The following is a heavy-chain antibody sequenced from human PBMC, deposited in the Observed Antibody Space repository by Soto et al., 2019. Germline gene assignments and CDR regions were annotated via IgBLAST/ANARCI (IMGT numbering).Heavy chain of an antibody. CDR3: ARDPRLGYCSGGSCYNWFDP. J-gene: IGHJ5*02. CDR1: GGTLSSYT. D-gene: IGHD2-15*01. Sequence: SVKVSCKASGGTLSSYTISWVRQAPGQGLEWMGRIIPILGIANYAQKFQGRVTITADKSTSTAYMELSSLRSEDTAVYYCARDPRLGYCSGGSCYNWFDPWGQGTLVTVSS. V-gene: IGHV1-69*04. CDR2: IIPILGIA.